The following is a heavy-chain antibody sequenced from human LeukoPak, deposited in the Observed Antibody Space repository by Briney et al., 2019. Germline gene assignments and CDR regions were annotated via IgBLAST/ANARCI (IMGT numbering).Heavy chain of an antibody. V-gene: IGHV1-69*13. Sequence: SVKVSCKASGGTFSSYAISWVRQAPGQGLEWMGGIIPIFGTANYAQKFQGRVTITADESTSTAYMELSSLRSEDTAVYYCARGGSYYYYMDVWGKGTTVTVSS. CDR2: IIPIFGTA. D-gene: IGHD3-16*01. CDR3: ARGGSYYYYMDV. CDR1: GGTFSSYA. J-gene: IGHJ6*03.